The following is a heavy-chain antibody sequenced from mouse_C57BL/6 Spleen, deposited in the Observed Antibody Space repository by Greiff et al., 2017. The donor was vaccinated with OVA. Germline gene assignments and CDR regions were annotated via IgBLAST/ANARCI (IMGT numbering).Heavy chain of an antibody. CDR2: IHPNSGST. Sequence: QVQLQQPGAELVKPGASVKLSCKASGYTFTSYWMHWVKQRPGQGLEWIGMIHPNSGSTNYNEKFKSKATLTVDKSSSTAYMQLSSLTSEDSAVYYCARRVDFYYAMDYWGQGTSVTVSS. V-gene: IGHV1-64*01. D-gene: IGHD1-1*02. CDR1: GYTFTSYW. CDR3: ARRVDFYYAMDY. J-gene: IGHJ4*01.